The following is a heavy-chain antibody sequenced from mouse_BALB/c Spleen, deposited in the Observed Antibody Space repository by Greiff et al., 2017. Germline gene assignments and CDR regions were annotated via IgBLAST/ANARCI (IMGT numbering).Heavy chain of an antibody. V-gene: IGHV5-17*02. CDR1: GFTFSSYG. Sequence: EVKLMESGGDLVKPGGSLKLSCAASGFTFSSYGMSWVRQTPDKRLEWVATISSGSSTIYYADTVKGRFTISRDNPKNTLFLQMTSLRSEDTAMYYCARGYDGGYAMDYWGQGTSVTVSS. J-gene: IGHJ4*01. CDR2: ISSGSSTI. D-gene: IGHD2-2*01. CDR3: ARGYDGGYAMDY.